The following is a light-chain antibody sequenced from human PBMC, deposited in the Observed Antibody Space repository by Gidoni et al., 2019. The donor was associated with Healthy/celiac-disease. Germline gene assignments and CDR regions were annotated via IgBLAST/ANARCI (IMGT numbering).Light chain of an antibody. CDR3: QQYNNWPPRNT. J-gene: IGKJ4*01. V-gene: IGKV3-15*01. CDR1: QSVSSN. CDR2: GAS. Sequence: EIAMTQSPATLSVSPGERATLSCRASQSVSSNLAWYQQKPGQAPRLLIYGASTRATGIPARFSGSGSGTEFTLTISSLQSEDFAVYYCQQYNNWPPRNTFGGGTKVEIK.